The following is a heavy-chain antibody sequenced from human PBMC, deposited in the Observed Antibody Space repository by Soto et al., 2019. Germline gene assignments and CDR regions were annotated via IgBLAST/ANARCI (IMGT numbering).Heavy chain of an antibody. CDR3: ARVVREVIAVCWFDP. CDR2: IKQDGSEK. V-gene: IGHV3-7*01. J-gene: IGHJ5*02. D-gene: IGHD3-10*01. Sequence: PGGSLRLSCAASGFTFSSYWMSWVRQAPGKGLEWVANIKQDGSEKYYVDSVKGRFTISRDNAKNSLYLQMNSLRAEDTAVYYCARVVREVIAVCWFDPWGQGTLVPVSS. CDR1: GFTFSSYW.